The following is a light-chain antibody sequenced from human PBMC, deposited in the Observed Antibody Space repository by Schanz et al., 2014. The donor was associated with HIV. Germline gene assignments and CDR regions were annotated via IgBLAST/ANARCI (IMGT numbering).Light chain of an antibody. V-gene: IGLV1-51*01. CDR2: DNN. CDR1: TSNIGNNY. CDR3: GTWDSNLSAVV. J-gene: IGLJ2*01. Sequence: QSVLTQPPSVSAAPRQKVTISCSGSTSNIGNNYVSWYQQFPGTAPKLLIYDNNRRASGIPDRFSGSKSGTSATLAIIGLQTGDEADYYCGTWDSNLSAVVFGGGTKLTVL.